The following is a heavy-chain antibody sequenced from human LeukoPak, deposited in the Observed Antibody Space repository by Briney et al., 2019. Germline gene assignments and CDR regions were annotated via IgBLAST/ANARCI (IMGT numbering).Heavy chain of an antibody. J-gene: IGHJ4*02. Sequence: GGSLRLSCAASGFTFSSYSMNWVRQAPGKGLEWVSSISSSSSYIYYADSVKGRLTISRDNAKNSLYLQMNSLRAEDTAVYYCARSPTHVDTAMVYWGQGTLVTVSS. V-gene: IGHV3-21*01. D-gene: IGHD5-18*01. CDR3: ARSPTHVDTAMVY. CDR1: GFTFSSYS. CDR2: ISSSSSYI.